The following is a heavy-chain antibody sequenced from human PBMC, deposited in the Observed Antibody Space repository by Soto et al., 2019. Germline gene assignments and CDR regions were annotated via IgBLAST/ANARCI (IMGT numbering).Heavy chain of an antibody. Sequence: QVQLVQSGAEVKKSGSTVRVACKASGGSLSTNSLSWVRQAPGQGLEWMGRFIPVVGVVNYAQKFKGRVTISADTVTNTAYMELNSLTSDDTAVYYCARLERSADYWGQGTLVTVSS. CDR1: GGSLSTNS. D-gene: IGHD1-1*01. CDR3: ARLERSADY. J-gene: IGHJ4*02. CDR2: FIPVVGVV. V-gene: IGHV1-69*04.